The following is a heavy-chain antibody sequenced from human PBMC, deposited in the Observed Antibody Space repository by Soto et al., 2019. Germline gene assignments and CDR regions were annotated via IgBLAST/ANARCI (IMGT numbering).Heavy chain of an antibody. Sequence: QVQIEQSGGEVRKPGASVKVSCKPSGYSFTDYGITWVRQAPGKGPEWMGWISCHNGNTSHAQKFQDRVTMSTETSKNTAYMELRSLRSDDTAVYYCTRGPRYNSGRYRDWFDPWGQGTLVTVSS. D-gene: IGHD6-19*01. V-gene: IGHV1-18*01. CDR1: GYSFTDYG. CDR2: ISCHNGNT. CDR3: TRGPRYNSGRYRDWFDP. J-gene: IGHJ5*02.